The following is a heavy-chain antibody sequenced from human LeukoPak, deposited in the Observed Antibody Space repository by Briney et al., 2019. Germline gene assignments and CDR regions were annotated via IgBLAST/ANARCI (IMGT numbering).Heavy chain of an antibody. CDR2: IYHSGST. Sequence: SSETLSLTCAVSGYSISSGYYWGWIRQPPGKGLEWIGTIYHSGSTYYNPSLKSRVTISVDTSKNQFSLKLRSVTAADTAVYYCAVGYCSSTSCYREYFQHWGQGTLVTVSS. D-gene: IGHD2-2*02. J-gene: IGHJ1*01. V-gene: IGHV4-38-2*01. CDR1: GYSISSGYY. CDR3: AVGYCSSTSCYREYFQH.